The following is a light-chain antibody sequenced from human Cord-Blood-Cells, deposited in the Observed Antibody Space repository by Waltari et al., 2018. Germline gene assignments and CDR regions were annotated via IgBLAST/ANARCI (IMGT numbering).Light chain of an antibody. CDR2: EGS. V-gene: IGLV2-23*01. CDR1: SSDVGSYNL. Sequence: QSALTQPASVSGSPGQSITISCTGHSSDVGSYNLVSWYQQNPGKAPKLMIYEGSTRPSGVSNRFSGSKSGNTASLTISGLQAEDEADYYCCSYAGSSTYVFGTGTKVTVL. J-gene: IGLJ1*01. CDR3: CSYAGSSTYV.